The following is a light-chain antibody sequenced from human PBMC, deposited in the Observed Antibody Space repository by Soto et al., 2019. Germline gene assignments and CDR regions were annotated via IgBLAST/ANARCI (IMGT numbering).Light chain of an antibody. J-gene: IGKJ1*01. CDR3: QQHYTTPRT. CDR1: QSISSY. V-gene: IGKV1-39*01. Sequence: DIQMNQSPSSLSASVGDRVTITCRACQSISSYLNWYQQKLGKAPKLLIYAASTLQSGVPSMFSGSGSMTDFTLTISRLQPEDFATYYCQQHYTTPRTCGHGTKVEIK. CDR2: AAS.